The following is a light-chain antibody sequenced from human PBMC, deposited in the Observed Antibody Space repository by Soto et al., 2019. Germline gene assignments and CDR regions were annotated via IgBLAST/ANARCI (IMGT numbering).Light chain of an antibody. Sequence: EIVLTQSPGTLSLSPGERATLSCRASQSVSSSYLAWYQQKPGQAPRLFIYAASIRATGIPDRFSGSGSGTDFPLTISSLEPEDFAVYYCQQYGLSPRTFGRGTKVEIK. J-gene: IGKJ1*01. CDR1: QSVSSSY. CDR2: AAS. CDR3: QQYGLSPRT. V-gene: IGKV3-20*01.